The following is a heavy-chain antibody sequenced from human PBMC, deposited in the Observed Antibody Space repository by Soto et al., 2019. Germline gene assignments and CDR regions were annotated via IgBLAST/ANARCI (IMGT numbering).Heavy chain of an antibody. CDR1: GGSFSGYY. CDR3: ARGSNGSGSFDY. J-gene: IGHJ4*02. Sequence: PSETLSLTCAVYGGSFSGYYWRWMRQPPGKGLEWIGEINHSGSTNYNPSLKSRVTISVDTSKNQFSLKLSSVTAADTAVYYCARGSNGSGSFDYWGQGTLVTVSS. V-gene: IGHV4-34*01. CDR2: INHSGST. D-gene: IGHD3-10*01.